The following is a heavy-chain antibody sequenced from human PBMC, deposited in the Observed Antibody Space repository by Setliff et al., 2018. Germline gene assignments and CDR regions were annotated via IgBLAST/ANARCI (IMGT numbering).Heavy chain of an antibody. V-gene: IGHV3-48*04. J-gene: IGHJ4*02. CDR2: ISSSSSTI. Sequence: GGSLRLSCAASGFTFSSYSINWVRQAPGKGLEWVSYISSSSSTIYYADSVKGRFTISRDNAKNSLYLRMNSLRAEDTAVYYCATPSGGYYFDYWGQGTLVTVSS. D-gene: IGHD1-26*01. CDR3: ATPSGGYYFDY. CDR1: GFTFSSYS.